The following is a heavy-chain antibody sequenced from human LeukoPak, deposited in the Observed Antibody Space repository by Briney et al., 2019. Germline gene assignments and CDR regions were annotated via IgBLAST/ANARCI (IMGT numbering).Heavy chain of an antibody. CDR1: GFTFSDSA. D-gene: IGHD6-19*01. J-gene: IGHJ4*02. CDR2: IRSKADTYAT. V-gene: IGHV3-73*01. Sequence: QPGGSLRLSCAASGFTFSDSAIHWVRQATGNGLEWVGRIRSKADTYATTYAASLKGRFTISRDDSRNRAYLQMSSLRTEDTAVYYCTREYSSGWPFDFWGQGTLVTVSS. CDR3: TREYSSGWPFDF.